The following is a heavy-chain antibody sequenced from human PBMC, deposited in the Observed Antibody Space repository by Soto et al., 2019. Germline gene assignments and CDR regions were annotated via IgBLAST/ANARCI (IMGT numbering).Heavy chain of an antibody. J-gene: IGHJ5*02. CDR3: AKGFERVVIAIPGGGWFDP. CDR2: ISGSGGST. Sequence: GGSLKLSCAASGFTFGSYAMSWVRQAPGKGLEWVSAISGSGGSTYYADSVKGRFTISRDNSKNTLYLQMNSLRAEDTAVYYCAKGFERVVIAIPGGGWFDPWGQGTLVTVSS. D-gene: IGHD2-21*01. V-gene: IGHV3-23*01. CDR1: GFTFGSYA.